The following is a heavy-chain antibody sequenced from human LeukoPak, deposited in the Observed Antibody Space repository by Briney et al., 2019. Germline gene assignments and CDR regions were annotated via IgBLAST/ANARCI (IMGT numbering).Heavy chain of an antibody. D-gene: IGHD5-12*01. Sequence: SETLSLTCTVSGGSISSYYWSWIRQPPGKGLEWIGYIYYSGSTNYNPSLKSRVTISVDTSKNQFSLKLSSVTAADTAVYYCARSGGYSGYDSACWGQGTLVTVSS. V-gene: IGHV4-59*01. CDR2: IYYSGST. CDR3: ARSGGYSGYDSAC. CDR1: GGSISSYY. J-gene: IGHJ4*02.